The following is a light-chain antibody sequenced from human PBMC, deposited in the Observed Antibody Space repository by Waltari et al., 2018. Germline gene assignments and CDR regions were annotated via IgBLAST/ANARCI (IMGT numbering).Light chain of an antibody. Sequence: EIVLTQSPGTLSLSPGERATLSCRASQSVSRALAWYQQKPGQAPRLLIYGASNRATGIPDRFSGSGSGTDFSRTISSLEPEDFAVYYCQHYLRLPATFGQGTKVEIK. CDR3: QHYLRLPAT. CDR1: QSVSRA. V-gene: IGKV3-20*01. J-gene: IGKJ1*01. CDR2: GAS.